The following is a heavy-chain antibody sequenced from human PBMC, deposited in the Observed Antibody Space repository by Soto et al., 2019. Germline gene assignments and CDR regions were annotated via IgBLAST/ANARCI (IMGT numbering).Heavy chain of an antibody. V-gene: IGHV4-31*03. D-gene: IGHD2-2*01. CDR1: GGSISSGGYY. J-gene: IGHJ5*02. CDR2: IYYSGST. Sequence: SETLSLTCTVSGGSISSGGYYWSWIRQHPGKGLEWIGYIYYSGSTYYNPSLKSRVTISVDTSKNQFSLKLSSVTAADTAVYYCARGGVVVPAAIVSWFDPWGQGTLVTVSS. CDR3: ARGGVVVPAAIVSWFDP.